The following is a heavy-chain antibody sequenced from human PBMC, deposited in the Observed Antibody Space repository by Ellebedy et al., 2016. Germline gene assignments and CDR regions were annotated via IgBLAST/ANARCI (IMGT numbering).Heavy chain of an antibody. Sequence: GESLKISXVGSGFTVTNDYMTWVRQAPGKGLEWVSVIDSGGSSYYADSVKGRFTISRDSPKNTLYLQMNSLRAEDTAVYYCATRHYGGFDIWGRGTMVTVSS. CDR3: ATRHYGGFDI. J-gene: IGHJ3*02. CDR1: GFTVTNDY. D-gene: IGHD4-23*01. CDR2: IDSGGSS. V-gene: IGHV3-53*01.